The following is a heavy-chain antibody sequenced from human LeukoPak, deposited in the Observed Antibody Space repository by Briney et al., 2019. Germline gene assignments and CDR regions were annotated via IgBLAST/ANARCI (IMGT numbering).Heavy chain of an antibody. CDR2: IIPIFGTA. CDR1: GGTFSSYA. Sequence: ASVKVSCKASGGTFSSYAISWVRQAPGQGLEWMGGIIPIFGTANYAQKFQGRVTITADESTSTAYMELSSLRSEDTAVYYCARVGGYDFWSGQPYYYGMDVWGQGTTVTVSS. V-gene: IGHV1-69*13. CDR3: ARVGGYDFWSGQPYYYGMDV. J-gene: IGHJ6*02. D-gene: IGHD3-3*01.